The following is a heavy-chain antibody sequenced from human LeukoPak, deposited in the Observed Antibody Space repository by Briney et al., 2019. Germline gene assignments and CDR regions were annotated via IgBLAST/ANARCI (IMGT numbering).Heavy chain of an antibody. CDR1: GFTFSDYA. CDR3: AKSVESAVTTNPYFDY. V-gene: IGHV3-23*01. CDR2: ISGSGGST. J-gene: IGHJ4*02. Sequence: GGSLRLSWAASGFTFSDYAMSWVRQALGKGLKWVSVISGSGGSTYNVDPVKGRFTISRDNSKNTLYLQMNTLRAEDTAVYYCAKSVESAVTTNPYFDYWGQGILVTVSS. D-gene: IGHD4-17*01.